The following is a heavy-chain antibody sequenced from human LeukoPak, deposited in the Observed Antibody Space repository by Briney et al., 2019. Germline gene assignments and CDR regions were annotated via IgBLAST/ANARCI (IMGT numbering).Heavy chain of an antibody. CDR3: ATGRTYDFWSGSKSWWFDP. J-gene: IGHJ5*02. D-gene: IGHD3-3*01. CDR1: GYTLTELS. V-gene: IGHV1-24*01. Sequence: GASVKVSCTVSGYTLTELSMHWVRQAPGKGLEWMGGFDPEDGETIYAQKFQGRVTMTEDTSTDTAYMELSSLRSEDTAVYYCATGRTYDFWSGSKSWWFDPWGQGTLVTVSS. CDR2: FDPEDGET.